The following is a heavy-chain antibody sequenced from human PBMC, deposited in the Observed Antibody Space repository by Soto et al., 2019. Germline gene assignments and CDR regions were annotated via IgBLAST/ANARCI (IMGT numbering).Heavy chain of an antibody. CDR3: ARDSIVVVPAAISYYYYGMDV. CDR1: GFTFSSYE. Sequence: LRLSCAASGFTFSSYEMNWVRQAPGKGLEWVSYISSSGSTIYYADSVKGRFTISRDNAKNSLYLQMNSLRAEDTAVYYCARDSIVVVPAAISYYYYGMDVWGQGTTVTVSS. J-gene: IGHJ6*02. CDR2: ISSSGSTI. D-gene: IGHD2-2*02. V-gene: IGHV3-48*03.